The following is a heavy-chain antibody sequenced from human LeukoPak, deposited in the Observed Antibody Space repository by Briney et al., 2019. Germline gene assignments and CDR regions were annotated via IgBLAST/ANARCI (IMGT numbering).Heavy chain of an antibody. CDR3: ARMDIRSPVVVPAAHAYHGAFDI. CDR1: GGTFSSYA. CDR2: IIPIFGTA. Sequence: ASVKVSCKASGGTFSSYAISWVRQAPGQGLEWMGGIIPIFGTANYAQKFQGRVTITADESTSTAYMELSSLRSEDTAVYYCARMDIRSPVVVPAAHAYHGAFDIWGQGTMVTVSS. D-gene: IGHD2-2*01. J-gene: IGHJ3*02. V-gene: IGHV1-69*13.